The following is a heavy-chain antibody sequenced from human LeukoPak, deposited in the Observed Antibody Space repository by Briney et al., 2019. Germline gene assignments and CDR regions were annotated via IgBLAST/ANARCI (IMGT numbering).Heavy chain of an antibody. CDR1: GYTLTELS. CDR2: FDPEDGET. D-gene: IGHD5-18*01. Sequence: ASVKVSCKVSGYTLTELSMHWVRQAPGKGLEWMGGFDPEDGETIYAQKFQGRVTMTEDTSTDTAYMELSSLRSEDTVVYYCATDRGYSYGRDYYYYMDVWGKGTTVTVSS. CDR3: ATDRGYSYGRDYYYYMDV. J-gene: IGHJ6*03. V-gene: IGHV1-24*01.